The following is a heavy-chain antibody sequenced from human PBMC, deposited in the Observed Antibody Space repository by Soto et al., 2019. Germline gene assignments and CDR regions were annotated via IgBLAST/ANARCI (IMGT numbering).Heavy chain of an antibody. CDR3: TTDSLFTGQLVRMDN. CDR2: IKSKTDGGTT. CDR1: GFIFSDAW. Sequence: EVQLVESGGGLVNPGGSLRLSCAASGFIFSDAWINWVRQAPGKGLEWVGRIKSKTDGGTTDFAAPGKGRFAISRDDSRDVVYMEMYSLKNDDTAVYFCTTDSLFTGQLVRMDNWGHGTLVTVSS. J-gene: IGHJ4*01. D-gene: IGHD3-9*01. V-gene: IGHV3-15*07.